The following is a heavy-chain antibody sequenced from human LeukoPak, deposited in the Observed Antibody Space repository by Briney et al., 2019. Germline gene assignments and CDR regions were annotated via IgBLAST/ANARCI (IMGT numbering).Heavy chain of an antibody. Sequence: SETLSLTCAVYGGSFSGYYWSWIRQPPGKGLEWIGEINHSGSTNYNPSLKSRVTISVDTSKNQFSLKLSSVTAADTAVYYCARDIIVVVPAVGREAWFDPWGQGTLVTVSS. CDR1: GGSFSGYY. CDR3: ARDIIVVVPAVGREAWFDP. J-gene: IGHJ5*02. CDR2: INHSGST. D-gene: IGHD2-2*01. V-gene: IGHV4-34*01.